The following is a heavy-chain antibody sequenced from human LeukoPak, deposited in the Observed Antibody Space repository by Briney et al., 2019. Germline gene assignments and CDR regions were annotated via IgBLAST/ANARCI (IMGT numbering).Heavy chain of an antibody. CDR1: GGSISSYY. CDR2: IYYSGST. CDR3: ARGGFGEVDV. Sequence: SSETLSLTCTVSGGSISSYYWSWIRQPPGKGLEWIGYIYYSGSTNYNPSLKSRVTISVDTSKNQSSLKLSSVTAADTAVYYCARGGFGEVDVWGKGTTVTISS. V-gene: IGHV4-59*01. J-gene: IGHJ6*04. D-gene: IGHD3-10*01.